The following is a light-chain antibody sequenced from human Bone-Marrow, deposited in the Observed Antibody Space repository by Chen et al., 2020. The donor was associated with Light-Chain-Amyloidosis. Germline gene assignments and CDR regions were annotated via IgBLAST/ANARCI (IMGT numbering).Light chain of an antibody. V-gene: IGLV1-44*01. CDR1: NSNIGRNT. J-gene: IGLJ2*01. CDR3: AAWDDSLNGHVV. CDR2: DND. Sequence: QSVLTQPPSASGTPGQRVTISCSGSNSNIGRNTVNWYQQLPGTAPKLLIHDNDQRPSGVPDRFSGSKSGTSASLAISGLQSEDEADYYCAAWDDSLNGHVVFGGGTRLTVL.